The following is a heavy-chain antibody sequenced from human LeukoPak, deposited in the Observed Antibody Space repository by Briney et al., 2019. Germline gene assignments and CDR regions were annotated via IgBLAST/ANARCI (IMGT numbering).Heavy chain of an antibody. J-gene: IGHJ4*02. D-gene: IGHD6-19*01. CDR1: GGPITSDY. Sequence: PAETLSLTCSVSGGPITSDYWSWIRQPPGKGLDWIGYIYSSWSTKYNSSLRRRVTISLDTSKRQFSLKLTSVTAADSAVYYCARALHSSGWPDYWGQGTLVTVSS. V-gene: IGHV4-59*01. CDR3: ARALHSSGWPDY. CDR2: IYSSWST.